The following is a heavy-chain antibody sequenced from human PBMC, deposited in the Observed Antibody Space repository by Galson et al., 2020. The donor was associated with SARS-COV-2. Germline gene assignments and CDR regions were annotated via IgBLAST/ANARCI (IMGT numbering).Heavy chain of an antibody. Sequence: MDTSDPLSPTCLVPGNSINSYYCSWIRQTAGKGLEWLLRIYPTGSINYTPSLKSRVSISADTFTSQFSLKLNSVTAADTAVYYGAREHDPRAFDMWGKGIMVTVSS. CDR1: GNSINSYY. J-gene: IGHJ3*02. CDR2: IYPTGSI. CDR3: AREHDPRAFDM. V-gene: IGHV4-4*07.